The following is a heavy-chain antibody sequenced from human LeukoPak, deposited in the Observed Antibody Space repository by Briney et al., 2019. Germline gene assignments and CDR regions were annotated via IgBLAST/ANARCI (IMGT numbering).Heavy chain of an antibody. V-gene: IGHV3-21*01. CDR2: ISSSSSYI. D-gene: IGHD6-13*01. Sequence: GGSLRLSCAASGFTFSSYAMSWVRQSPGKGLEWVSSISSSSSYIYYADSVKGRFTISRDNAKNSLYLQMNSLRAEDTAVYYCARDKGMSAAGTFHRTFDYWGQGTLVTVSS. CDR3: ARDKGMSAAGTFHRTFDY. J-gene: IGHJ4*02. CDR1: GFTFSSYA.